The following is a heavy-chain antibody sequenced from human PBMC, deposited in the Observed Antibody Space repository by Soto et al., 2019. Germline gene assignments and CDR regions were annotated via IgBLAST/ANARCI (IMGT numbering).Heavy chain of an antibody. CDR3: ARGDWNAGEY. CDR1: GGSLSGYY. CDR2: INHSGST. D-gene: IGHD1-1*01. V-gene: IGHV4-34*01. J-gene: IGHJ4*02. Sequence: ETLSLVRALYGGSLSGYYGGGIRQPPGKGLEWIGEINHSGSTNYKPSLKSRVTISVDTSKNQLYLKLSSVTAADTAGYYCARGDWNAGEYWVQGTLVTAPQ.